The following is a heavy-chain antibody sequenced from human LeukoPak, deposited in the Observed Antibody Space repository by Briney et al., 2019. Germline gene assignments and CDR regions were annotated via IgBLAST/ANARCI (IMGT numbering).Heavy chain of an antibody. CDR2: IRYDGSNK. CDR3: AKDYSSSWSRQLYYYYYMDV. J-gene: IGHJ6*03. D-gene: IGHD6-13*01. V-gene: IGHV3-30*02. CDR1: GFTFSSYG. Sequence: PGGSLRLSCAASGFTFSSYGMHWVRQAPGKGLEWVAFIRYDGSNKYYADSVKGRFTISRDNSKNTLYLKMNSLRAEDTAVYYCAKDYSSSWSRQLYYYYYMDVWGKGTTVTISS.